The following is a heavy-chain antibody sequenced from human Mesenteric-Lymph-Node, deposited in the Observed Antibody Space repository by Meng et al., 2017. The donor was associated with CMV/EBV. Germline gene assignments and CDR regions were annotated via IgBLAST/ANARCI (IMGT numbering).Heavy chain of an antibody. Sequence: ASVKVSCKASGYTFTSYGISWVRQAPGQGLEWMGWISAYNGNTNYAQQFQGRVTMTTDTSTSTAYMELRSLRSDDTAVYYCAIKWGRVPFDYWGQGTLVTVSS. D-gene: IGHD3-16*01. J-gene: IGHJ4*02. CDR3: AIKWGRVPFDY. V-gene: IGHV1-18*01. CDR2: ISAYNGNT. CDR1: GYTFTSYG.